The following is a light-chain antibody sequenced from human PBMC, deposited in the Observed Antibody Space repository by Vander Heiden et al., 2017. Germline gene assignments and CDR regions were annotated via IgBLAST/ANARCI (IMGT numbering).Light chain of an antibody. CDR1: QSVLYTSKNKNC. CDR3: QQYYTNPPT. CDR2: WAS. J-gene: IGKJ4*01. V-gene: IGKV4-1*01. Sequence: DIVMTQSPDSLTVSPGERATINCKSSQSVLYTSKNKNCLAWYQQRPGQTPKLLIYWASTRESGVPDRYSGSGSGTDFTLTISSLQAEDVAIYYCQQYYTNPPTFGGGTKVEIK.